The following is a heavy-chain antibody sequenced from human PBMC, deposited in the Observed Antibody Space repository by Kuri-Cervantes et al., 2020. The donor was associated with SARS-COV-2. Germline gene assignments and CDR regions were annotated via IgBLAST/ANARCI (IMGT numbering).Heavy chain of an antibody. V-gene: IGHV3-30*12. CDR3: ARDTGGSIDP. CDR2: ISYDGSNK. CDR1: GFTFSSYS. D-gene: IGHD2-8*02. J-gene: IGHJ5*02. Sequence: GGSLRLSCAASGFTFSSYSMNWLRQAPGKGLEWVAVISYDGSNKYYADSVKGRFTISRDNSKNTLYLQMNSLRAEDTAVYYCARDTGGSIDPWGQGTLVTVSS.